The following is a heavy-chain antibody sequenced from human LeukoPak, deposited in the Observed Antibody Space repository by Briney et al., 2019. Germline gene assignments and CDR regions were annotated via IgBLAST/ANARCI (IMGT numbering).Heavy chain of an antibody. CDR3: ARLEGYYDILTGYSTGNYFDY. CDR2: IYYSGST. D-gene: IGHD3-9*01. Sequence: KASETLSLTCTVSGGSINSNSYYWGWNRQPPGKGLEWIGSIYYSGSTYYNPSLKSRVTISVDTSKNQFSLNLSSVTAADTAVYYCARLEGYYDILTGYSTGNYFDYWGQGTLVTVSS. CDR1: GGSINSNSYY. V-gene: IGHV4-39*01. J-gene: IGHJ4*02.